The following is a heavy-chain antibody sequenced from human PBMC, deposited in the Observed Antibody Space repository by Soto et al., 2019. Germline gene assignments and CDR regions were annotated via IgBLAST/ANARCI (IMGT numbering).Heavy chain of an antibody. J-gene: IGHJ6*03. V-gene: IGHV3-48*01. CDR1: GFTFSSYS. CDR3: ARWQDESSIAAGGFSGYYYYYMDV. Sequence: GGSLRLSCAASGFTFSSYSMNWVRQAPGKGLEWVSYISSSSSTIYYADSVKGRFTISRDNAKNSLYLQMNSLRAEDTAVYYCARWQDESSIAAGGFSGYYYYYMDVWGKGTTVTVSS. D-gene: IGHD6-25*01. CDR2: ISSSSSTI.